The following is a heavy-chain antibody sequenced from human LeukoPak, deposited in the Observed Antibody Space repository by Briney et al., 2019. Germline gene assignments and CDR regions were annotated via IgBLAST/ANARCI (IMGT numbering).Heavy chain of an antibody. J-gene: IGHJ4*02. V-gene: IGHV4-30-4*01. CDR2: ICYSGST. CDR1: GGSISSGDYY. CDR3: ARAPKRYYYDSSGLDY. D-gene: IGHD3-22*01. Sequence: SETLSLTCTVSGGSISSGDYYWSWIRQPPGKGLEWIGYICYSGSTYYNPSLKSRVTISVDTSKNQFSLKLSSVTAADTAVYYCARAPKRYYYDSSGLDYWGEGTLVTVSS.